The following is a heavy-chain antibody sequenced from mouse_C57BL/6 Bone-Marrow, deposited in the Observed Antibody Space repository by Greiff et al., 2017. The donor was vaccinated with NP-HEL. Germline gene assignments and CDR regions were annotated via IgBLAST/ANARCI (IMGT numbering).Heavy chain of an antibody. CDR3: AREPGTRAMDY. V-gene: IGHV5-4*01. J-gene: IGHJ4*01. Sequence: EVKLQESGGGLVKPGGSLKLSCAASGFTFSSYAMSWVRQTPEKRLEWVATISDGGSYTYYPDNVKGRFTISRDNAKNNLYLQMSHLKSEDTAMYYCAREPGTRAMDYWGQGTSVTVSS. D-gene: IGHD4-1*01. CDR1: GFTFSSYA. CDR2: ISDGGSYT.